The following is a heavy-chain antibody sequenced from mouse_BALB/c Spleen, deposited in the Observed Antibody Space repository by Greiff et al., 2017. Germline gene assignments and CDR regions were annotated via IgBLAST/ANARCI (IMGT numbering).Heavy chain of an antibody. V-gene: IGHV5-17*02. J-gene: IGHJ4*01. CDR1: GFTFSSFG. Sequence: EVQGVESGGDLVKPGGSLKLSCAASGFTFSSFGMHWVRQAPEKGLEWVAYISSGSSTIYYADTVKGRFTISRDNPKNTLFLQMTSLRSEDTAMYYCARGVVTTSMDYWGQGTSVTVSS. D-gene: IGHD2-3*01. CDR2: ISSGSSTI. CDR3: ARGVVTTSMDY.